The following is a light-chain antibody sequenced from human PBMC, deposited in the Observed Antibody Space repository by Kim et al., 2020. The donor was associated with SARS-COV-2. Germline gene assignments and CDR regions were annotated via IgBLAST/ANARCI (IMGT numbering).Light chain of an antibody. CDR2: GNN. V-gene: IGLV1-40*03. J-gene: IGLJ2*01. Sequence: PGQEVTTSCPGSSASIVAGYDVHWYQQLPGPAPILLIYGNNNRPSGVPERFSGSKSGASASLAISGLQAEDEAVYYCQSYDSSLTLFGGGTQLTVL. CDR1: SASIVAGYD. CDR3: QSYDSSLTL.